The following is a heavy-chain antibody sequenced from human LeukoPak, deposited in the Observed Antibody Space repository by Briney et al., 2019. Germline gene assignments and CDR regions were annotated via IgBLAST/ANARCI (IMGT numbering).Heavy chain of an antibody. CDR1: GGSFTKHQ. CDR2: INDGGST. V-gene: IGHV4-34*01. J-gene: IGHJ3*02. CDR3: ARVLVATGTYYYGSGSLTVTLDAFDI. D-gene: IGHD3-10*01. Sequence: SETLFLTCAVYGGSFTKHQWSWIRQPPGKGLEWIGAINDGGSTNYNPSLKSRVTISVDTSKNQFSLRRSSMTAADTAVYYCARVLVATGTYYYGSGSLTVTLDAFDIWGQGTMVTVSS.